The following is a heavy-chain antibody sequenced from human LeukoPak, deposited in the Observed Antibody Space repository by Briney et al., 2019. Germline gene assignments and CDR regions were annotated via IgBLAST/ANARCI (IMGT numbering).Heavy chain of an antibody. CDR3: ARGAVTTGYSGYDIGKDLDY. CDR1: GFTFSSYA. CDR2: ISYDGSNK. J-gene: IGHJ4*02. D-gene: IGHD5-12*01. V-gene: IGHV3-30*04. Sequence: GGSLRLSCAASGFTFSSYAMHWVRHAPGKGLEWVAVISYDGSNKYYADSVKGRFTISRDNSENTLYLQMNSLRAEDTAVYYCARGAVTTGYSGYDIGKDLDYWGQGTLVTVSS.